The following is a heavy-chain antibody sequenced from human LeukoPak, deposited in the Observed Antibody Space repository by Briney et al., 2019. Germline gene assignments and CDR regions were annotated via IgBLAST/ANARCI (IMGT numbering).Heavy chain of an antibody. CDR3: ARENKNDNFDY. Sequence: SETLSLTCTVSGGSISSSSYYWGWIRQPPGKGLEWIGSIYYSGSTYYNPSLKSRVTISVDTSKNQFSLKLSSVTAADTAVYYCARENKNDNFDYWGQGTLVTVSS. D-gene: IGHD3-22*01. CDR2: IYYSGST. J-gene: IGHJ4*02. V-gene: IGHV4-39*07. CDR1: GGSISSSSYY.